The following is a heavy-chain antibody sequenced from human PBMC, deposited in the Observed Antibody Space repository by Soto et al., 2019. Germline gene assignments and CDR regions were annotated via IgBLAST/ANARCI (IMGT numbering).Heavy chain of an antibody. V-gene: IGHV4-39*01. Sequence: SETLSLTCTVSGGSLGSSSYYWGWIRQSPGKGLEWIGNIYYSGYTFYNPSLKNRVTISVDTSKNQFYLHLSSVTAAETAIFYCSSIAAPGTTHFDFWGQGTLVTVSS. J-gene: IGHJ4*02. CDR3: SSIAAPGTTHFDF. CDR1: GGSLGSSSYY. CDR2: IYYSGYT. D-gene: IGHD6-13*01.